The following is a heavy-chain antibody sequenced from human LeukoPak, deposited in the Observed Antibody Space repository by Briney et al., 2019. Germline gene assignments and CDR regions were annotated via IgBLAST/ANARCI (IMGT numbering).Heavy chain of an antibody. CDR2: ISSSSSYI. CDR1: GFTFSSYA. Sequence: GGSLRLSCAASGFTFSSYAMHWVRQAPGKGLEWVSSISSSSSYIYYADSVKGRFTISRDNAKNSLYLQMNSLRAEDTAVYYCARDGYSSSWYGYYYYYMDVWGKGTTVTVSS. V-gene: IGHV3-21*01. J-gene: IGHJ6*03. CDR3: ARDGYSSSWYGYYYYYMDV. D-gene: IGHD6-13*01.